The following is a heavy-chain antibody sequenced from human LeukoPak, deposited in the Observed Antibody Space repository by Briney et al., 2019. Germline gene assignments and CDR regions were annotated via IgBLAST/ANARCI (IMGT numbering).Heavy chain of an antibody. V-gene: IGHV4-39*07. CDR3: ARGAGTTFLYFDY. D-gene: IGHD1-1*01. CDR2: IYYSGST. CDR1: GGSISSSSYY. J-gene: IGHJ4*02. Sequence: SETLSLTCTVSGGSISSSSYYWGWIRQPPGKGLEWIGSIYYSGSTYYNPSLKSRVTISVDTSKNQFSLKLSSVTAADTAVYYCARGAGTTFLYFDYWGQGTLVTVSS.